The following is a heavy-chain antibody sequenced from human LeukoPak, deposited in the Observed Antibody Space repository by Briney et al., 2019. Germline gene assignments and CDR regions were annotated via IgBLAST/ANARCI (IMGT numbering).Heavy chain of an antibody. CDR2: ISAYNGNT. J-gene: IGHJ4*02. Sequence: ASVKVSCKTSGYTFTSYYIHWMRQAPGQGLEWMGWISAYNGNTNYARKLQGRVTMTTDTSTSTAYMELRGLRSDDTAVYYCARDFYPGYCSSTSCYNFDYWGQGTLVTVSS. CDR3: ARDFYPGYCSSTSCYNFDY. V-gene: IGHV1-18*04. D-gene: IGHD2-2*01. CDR1: GYTFTSYY.